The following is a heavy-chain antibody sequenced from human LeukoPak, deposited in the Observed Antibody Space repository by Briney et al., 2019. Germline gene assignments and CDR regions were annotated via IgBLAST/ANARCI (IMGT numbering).Heavy chain of an antibody. CDR3: AKEWSRGDAFDI. J-gene: IGHJ3*02. CDR1: GFTFSSYG. Sequence: GGSLRLSCAASGFTFSSYGMSWVRQAPGKGLEWVSGISGSGGSTYYADSVKGRFTISRDNSKNTLYLQMNSLRAEDTAVYYCAKEWSRGDAFDIWGQGTMVTVSS. D-gene: IGHD1-26*01. CDR2: ISGSGGST. V-gene: IGHV3-23*01.